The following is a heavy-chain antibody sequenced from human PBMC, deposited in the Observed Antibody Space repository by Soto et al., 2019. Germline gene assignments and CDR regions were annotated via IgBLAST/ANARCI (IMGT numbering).Heavy chain of an antibody. Sequence: QEQLVQSGAEVKRPGAPVKVSCKASGYTFSNYNINWVRQASGQGLEWMGGMNPDSGNTGYAEKSQGRVTMTRNSSISTAYMELSGLRSEDTAVYYCAREAASDPSFYYHYMDVWGKGTTVTVSS. CDR3: AREAASDPSFYYHYMDV. J-gene: IGHJ6*03. CDR2: MNPDSGNT. D-gene: IGHD3-10*01. CDR1: GYTFSNYN. V-gene: IGHV1-8*01.